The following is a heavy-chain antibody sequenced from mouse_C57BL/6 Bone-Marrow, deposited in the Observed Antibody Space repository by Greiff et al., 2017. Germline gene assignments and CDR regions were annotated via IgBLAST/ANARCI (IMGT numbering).Heavy chain of an antibody. V-gene: IGHV5-12*01. CDR1: GFTFSDYY. CDR2: ISNGGGST. J-gene: IGHJ3*01. D-gene: IGHD1-1*01. CDR3: ARGGHGSTSWFAY. Sequence: EVQGVESGGGLVQPGGSLKLSCAASGFTFSDYYMYWVRQTPEKRLEWVAYISNGGGSTYYPDTVKGRFPISRDNAKNTLYLQMSRLKSEETAMYYCARGGHGSTSWFAYWGQGTLVTVSA.